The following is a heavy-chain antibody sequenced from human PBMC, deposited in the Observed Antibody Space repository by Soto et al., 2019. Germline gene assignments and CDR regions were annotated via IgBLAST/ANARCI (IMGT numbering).Heavy chain of an antibody. V-gene: IGHV3-23*01. Sequence: GGSLRLSCAASGFTFSSYAMSWVRQAPGKGLEWVSAISGSGGSTYYADSVKGRFTISRDNSKNTLYLQMNSLRAEDTAVYYCAKKVYSYGHKGGYFDYWGQGTLVTVSS. D-gene: IGHD5-18*01. CDR2: ISGSGGST. J-gene: IGHJ4*02. CDR3: AKKVYSYGHKGGYFDY. CDR1: GFTFSSYA.